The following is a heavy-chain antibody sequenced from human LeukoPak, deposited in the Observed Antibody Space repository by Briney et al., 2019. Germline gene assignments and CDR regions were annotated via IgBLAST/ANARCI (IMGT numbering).Heavy chain of an antibody. V-gene: IGHV1-69*13. CDR1: GYTFTSYY. CDR3: ARGGWELLGDY. CDR2: IIPIFGTA. Sequence: SVKVSCKASGYTFTSYYMHWVRQAPGQGLEWMGGIIPIFGTANYAQKFQGRVTITADESTSTAYMELSSLRSEDTAVYYCARGGWELLGDYWGQGTLVTVSS. J-gene: IGHJ4*02. D-gene: IGHD1-26*01.